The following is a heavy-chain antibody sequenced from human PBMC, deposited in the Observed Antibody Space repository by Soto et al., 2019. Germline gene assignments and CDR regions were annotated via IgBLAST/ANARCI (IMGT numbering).Heavy chain of an antibody. CDR1: GFTFSSYW. Sequence: EVQLVESGGGLVQPGGSLRLSCAASGFTFSSYWMHWVRQAPGKGLVWVSRINSDGSSTSYADSVKGRFTISRDKAKNTLYLQMNSLKAEDTAVYYCARVYCTNGVCYHLHYYGMDVWGQGTTVTVSS. CDR2: INSDGSST. V-gene: IGHV3-74*01. CDR3: ARVYCTNGVCYHLHYYGMDV. J-gene: IGHJ6*02. D-gene: IGHD2-8*01.